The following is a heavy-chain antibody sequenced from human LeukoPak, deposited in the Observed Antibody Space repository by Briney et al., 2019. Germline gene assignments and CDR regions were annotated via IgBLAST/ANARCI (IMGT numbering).Heavy chain of an antibody. CDR3: ASGGYSGYAFDY. CDR1: GGSISSFY. D-gene: IGHD5-12*01. CDR2: IYYSGIT. V-gene: IGHV4-59*01. Sequence: SETLSLTCTVFGGSISSFYWSWIRQPPGKGLQWIGYIYYSGITRYNPSLKSRVTISVDTSKNQFSLKLSSVTAADTAVYYCASGGYSGYAFDYWGQGILVTVSS. J-gene: IGHJ4*02.